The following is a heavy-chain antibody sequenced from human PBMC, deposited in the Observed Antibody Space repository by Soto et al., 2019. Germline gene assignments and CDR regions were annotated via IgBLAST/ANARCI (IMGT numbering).Heavy chain of an antibody. J-gene: IGHJ6*04. Sequence: GGSLRLSCAASGVTLSNYDMHWVRQATGKGLEWVSVIGTAGDTYYPGSVKGRFTISRENAKNSLYLQMNTLRAGDTAVYYCARGIVGGLGVWGKGTTVTVSS. V-gene: IGHV3-13*01. CDR3: ARGIVGGLGV. D-gene: IGHD2-15*01. CDR2: IGTAGDT. CDR1: GVTLSNYD.